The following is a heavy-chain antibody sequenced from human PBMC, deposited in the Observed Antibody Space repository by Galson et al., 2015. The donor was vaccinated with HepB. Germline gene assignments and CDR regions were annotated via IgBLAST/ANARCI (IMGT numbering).Heavy chain of an antibody. V-gene: IGHV3-64D*06. CDR2: ISSDGSGT. Sequence: SLRLSCAASGFSFSRYSMHWVRQAPGKGLEYVSAISSDGSGTYYADSVKGRFTISRDRSKNTLYLQMSILGPEDTAVYYCVKGDGGYPLNIVHFDYWGQGTLVTVSS. D-gene: IGHD3-22*01. J-gene: IGHJ4*02. CDR3: VKGDGGYPLNIVHFDY. CDR1: GFSFSRYS.